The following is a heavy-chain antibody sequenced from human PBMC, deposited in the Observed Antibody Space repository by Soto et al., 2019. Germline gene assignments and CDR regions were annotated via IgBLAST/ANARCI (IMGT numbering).Heavy chain of an antibody. J-gene: IGHJ3*01. CDR1: GFTFSEYS. CDR2: IANGNNHI. CDR3: ARENGFCSGGSGNRGAFDL. V-gene: IGHV3-21*02. D-gene: IGHD2-15*01. Sequence: EVQLVESGGGLVKPGGSPRLSCAASGFTFSEYSFLWVRQAPGKGPEWLSFIANGNNHILYSDSVKGRFTISRGNAKNSVDLQMNSLRVDVTAVYYCARENGFCSGGSGNRGAFDLWGQGTMVTVSS.